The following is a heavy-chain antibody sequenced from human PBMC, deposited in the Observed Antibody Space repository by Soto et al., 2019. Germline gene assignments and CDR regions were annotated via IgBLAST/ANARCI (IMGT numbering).Heavy chain of an antibody. Sequence: PGGSLRLSCAASGFTFSNYNMNWVRQAPGKGLEWVSYISSIASTIYYADSVKGRFTISRDNAKNSLYLQMNNLRDEDTAEYYCAREGLLWFGELIRNYYNYAMDVWGQGTTVTVSS. CDR3: AREGLLWFGELIRNYYNYAMDV. V-gene: IGHV3-48*02. CDR1: GFTFSNYN. D-gene: IGHD3-10*01. CDR2: ISSIASTI. J-gene: IGHJ6*02.